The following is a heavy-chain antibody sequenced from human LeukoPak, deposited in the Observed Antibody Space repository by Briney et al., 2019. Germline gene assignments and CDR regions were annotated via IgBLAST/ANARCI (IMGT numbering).Heavy chain of an antibody. Sequence: ASVTVSCKASGYTFTSYGISWVRQAPGQGLEWMGWISAYNGNTNYAQKLQGRVTMTTDTSTSTAYMELRSLRSDDTAVYYCARDRMRGYSYGYKGDYYYYYMDVWGKGTTVTVSS. CDR3: ARDRMRGYSYGYKGDYYYYYMDV. CDR1: GYTFTSYG. J-gene: IGHJ6*03. CDR2: ISAYNGNT. V-gene: IGHV1-18*01. D-gene: IGHD5-18*01.